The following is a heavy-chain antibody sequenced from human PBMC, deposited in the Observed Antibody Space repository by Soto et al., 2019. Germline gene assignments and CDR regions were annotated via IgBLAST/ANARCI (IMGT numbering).Heavy chain of an antibody. D-gene: IGHD3-22*01. CDR2: ISYIGST. CDR1: GGSISSGPYY. Sequence: SETLSLTCTVSGGSISSGPYYWTWIRQRPGTGLEWIGYISYIGSTFYNPSLKSRVTISLDTSKNQFSLRLSSLTAADTAVYYCARGDSFEYYYEFFNHWGQGTPVTISS. J-gene: IGHJ1*01. CDR3: ARGDSFEYYYEFFNH. V-gene: IGHV4-31*03.